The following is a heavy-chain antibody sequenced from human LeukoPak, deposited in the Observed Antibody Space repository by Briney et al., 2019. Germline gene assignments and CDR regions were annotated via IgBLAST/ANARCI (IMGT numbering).Heavy chain of an antibody. Sequence: ASVKVSCKAFGYTFTSNYMHWVRQAPGQGPEWMGVISPSGGSTTYAQKFQGRVTLTRDMSTSTAYMELSRLRSDDTAVYYCAREVTGSLDDPWGQGTLVTVSS. CDR2: ISPSGGST. V-gene: IGHV1-46*01. CDR1: GYTFTSNY. J-gene: IGHJ5*02. D-gene: IGHD1-26*01. CDR3: AREVTGSLDDP.